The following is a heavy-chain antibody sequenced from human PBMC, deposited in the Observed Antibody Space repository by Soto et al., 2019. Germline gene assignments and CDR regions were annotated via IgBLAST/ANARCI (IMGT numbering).Heavy chain of an antibody. Sequence: QVQLVESGGGLVKPGGSLRLSCAASGFTFSDYYMSWIRQAPGKGLEWVSYISSSGSTIYYADSVKGRFTISRDNAKNALYLQMNSLRAEDTAVYYCARGGYDYVWGSYRYKGAFDFWGQGTMVTVSS. CDR3: ARGGYDYVWGSYRYKGAFDF. J-gene: IGHJ3*01. D-gene: IGHD3-16*02. CDR1: GFTFSDYY. V-gene: IGHV3-11*01. CDR2: ISSSGSTI.